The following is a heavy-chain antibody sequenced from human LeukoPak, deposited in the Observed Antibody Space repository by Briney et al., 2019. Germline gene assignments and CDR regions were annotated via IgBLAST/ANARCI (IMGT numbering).Heavy chain of an antibody. D-gene: IGHD2-2*01. CDR2: ISSSSSYI. Sequence: GGSLRLSCAASGFTFSSYSMNWVRQAPGKGLEWVSSISSSSSYIYYADSVKGRFTISRDNAKNSLYLQMNSLRAEDTAVYYCARGGIVVPAAAVLEFDPWGQGTLVSVSS. CDR3: ARGGIVVPAAAVLEFDP. J-gene: IGHJ5*02. V-gene: IGHV3-21*01. CDR1: GFTFSSYS.